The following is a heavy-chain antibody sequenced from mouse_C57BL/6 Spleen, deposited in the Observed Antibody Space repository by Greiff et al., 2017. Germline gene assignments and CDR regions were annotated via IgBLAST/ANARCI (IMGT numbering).Heavy chain of an antibody. Sequence: VQLQQPGTELVKPGASVKLSCKASGYTFTSYWMHWVKQRPGQGLEWIGNINPSNGGTNYNEKFKSKATLTVAKSSSTAYMQLSSLTSEDSAVYYCARSITTVVGDYFDYWGQGTTLTVSS. CDR2: INPSNGGT. D-gene: IGHD1-1*01. CDR3: ARSITTVVGDYFDY. V-gene: IGHV1-53*01. CDR1: GYTFTSYW. J-gene: IGHJ2*01.